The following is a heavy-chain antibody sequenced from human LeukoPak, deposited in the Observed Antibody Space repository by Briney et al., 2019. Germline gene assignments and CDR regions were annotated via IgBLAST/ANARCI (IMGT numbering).Heavy chain of an antibody. CDR2: MYYSGST. CDR1: GGSISGYY. D-gene: IGHD5/OR15-5a*01. J-gene: IGHJ4*02. V-gene: IGHV4-59*01. Sequence: PSETLSLTCTVSGGSISGYYWNWIRQPPGKGLEWIGYMYYSGSTSYNPSLKSRVTISIDTSKNQFSLNLTSVTAADTAVYYCARGRSLRGGDDYWGQGTLVTVSS. CDR3: ARGRSLRGGDDY.